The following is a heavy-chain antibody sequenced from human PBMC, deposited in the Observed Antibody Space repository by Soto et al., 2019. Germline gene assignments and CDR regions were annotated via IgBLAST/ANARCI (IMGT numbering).Heavy chain of an antibody. CDR1: GGSISSYY. Sequence: PSETLSLTCTVSGGSISSYYWSWIRQPPGKGLEWIGYIYYSGSTNYNPSLKSRVTISVDTSKNQFSLKLSSVTAADTAVYYCARVLITFVLVTSGDHYHKDCWGKGTTVTVFS. CDR2: IYYSGST. V-gene: IGHV4-59*01. J-gene: IGHJ6*03. D-gene: IGHD3-16*01. CDR3: ARVLITFVLVTSGDHYHKDC.